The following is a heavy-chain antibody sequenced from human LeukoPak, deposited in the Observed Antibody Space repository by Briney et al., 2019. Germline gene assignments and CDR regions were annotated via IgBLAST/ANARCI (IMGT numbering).Heavy chain of an antibody. J-gene: IGHJ1*01. Sequence: GGSLRLSCAASGFTFSSYAMHWVRQAPGKGLEWVAVISYDGSNKYYADSVKGRFTISRDNSKNTLYLQMNSLRAEDTAVYYCARDHGWGYFQHWGQGTLVTVSS. D-gene: IGHD6-19*01. CDR2: ISYDGSNK. V-gene: IGHV3-30-3*01. CDR3: ARDHGWGYFQH. CDR1: GFTFSSYA.